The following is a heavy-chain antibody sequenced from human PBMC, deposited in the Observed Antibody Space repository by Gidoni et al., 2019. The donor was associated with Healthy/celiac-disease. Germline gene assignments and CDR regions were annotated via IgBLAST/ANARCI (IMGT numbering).Heavy chain of an antibody. V-gene: IGHV4-34*01. CDR1: GGSFSAYY. CDR3: ARLRAAD. D-gene: IGHD6-25*01. Sequence: QVQLQQCGAGLLNPSETLSLTCAVYGGSFSAYYWSWIRQPPVKGLEWIGEINHSGSTNYNPSIKSRGTISVDTSKNQFSLKLSSVTAADTAVYYCARLRAADWGQGTLVTVSS. J-gene: IGHJ4*02. CDR2: INHSGST.